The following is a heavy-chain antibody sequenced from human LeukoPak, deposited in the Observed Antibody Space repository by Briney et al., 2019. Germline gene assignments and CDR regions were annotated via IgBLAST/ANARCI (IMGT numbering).Heavy chain of an antibody. CDR2: INPSDGST. D-gene: IGHD3-3*01. J-gene: IGHJ5*02. V-gene: IGHV1-46*01. Sequence: ASVKVSCKASGYTFTNYYMHWVRQAPGQGPEWKGIINPSDGSTSYAQKFQGRVTMTRDTSTSTVYMELSSLRSEDTAVYYCARDPRHDDFWSRFDPRGQGTLVTVSS. CDR1: GYTFTNYY. CDR3: ARDPRHDDFWSRFDP.